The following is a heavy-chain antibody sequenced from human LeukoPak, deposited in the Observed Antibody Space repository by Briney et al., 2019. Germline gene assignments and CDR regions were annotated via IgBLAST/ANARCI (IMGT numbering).Heavy chain of an antibody. J-gene: IGHJ2*01. CDR3: ARDTVEMSTIRIPWCFDL. D-gene: IGHD5-24*01. CDR1: GGSISSYY. V-gene: IGHV4-59*01. CDR2: ISDSGST. Sequence: SETLSLTCTVSGGSISSYYWSWIRQPPGKGLEWIGYISDSGSTNYNPSLKSRVTISVDTSKNQFSLKVSSVTAADTAVHYCARDTVEMSTIRIPWCFDLWGRGTLVTVSS.